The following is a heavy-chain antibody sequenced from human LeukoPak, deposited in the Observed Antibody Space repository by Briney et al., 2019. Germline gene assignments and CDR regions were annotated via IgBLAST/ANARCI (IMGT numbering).Heavy chain of an antibody. CDR2: ISYDGSNK. Sequence: QSGRSLRLSCAASGFTFSSYGMHWVRQAPGKGLEWVAVISYDGSNKYYADSVKGRFTISRDNSKNSLYLQMNSLRAEDTAVYYCAKESSGGWYFDYWGQGTLVTVSS. CDR3: AKESSGGWYFDY. D-gene: IGHD6-19*01. J-gene: IGHJ4*02. V-gene: IGHV3-30*18. CDR1: GFTFSSYG.